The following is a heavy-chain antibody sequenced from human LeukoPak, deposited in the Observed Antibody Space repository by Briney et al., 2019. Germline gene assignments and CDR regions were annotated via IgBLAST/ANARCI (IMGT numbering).Heavy chain of an antibody. J-gene: IGHJ4*02. CDR2: VNPNSGGT. D-gene: IGHD1-1*01. V-gene: IGHV1-2*02. CDR3: ARGKGGTLTNFDY. CDR1: GYTFIDYY. Sequence: GASVKVSCKASGYTFIDYYMHWVRPAPGQGLEWVGWVNPNSGGTNYAQNFQGRVTMTRDTSISTAYMELSRLRSDDTAVYYCARGKGGTLTNFDYWGQGTLVTVSS.